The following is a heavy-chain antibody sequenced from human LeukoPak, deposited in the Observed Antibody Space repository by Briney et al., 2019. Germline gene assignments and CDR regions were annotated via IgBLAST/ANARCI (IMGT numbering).Heavy chain of an antibody. D-gene: IGHD5-24*01. CDR1: GGSISSSSYY. CDR3: ARSWGWLQPYYFDY. V-gene: IGHV4-39*01. J-gene: IGHJ4*02. Sequence: PSETLSLTCTVSGGSISSSSYYWGWIRQPPGKGLEWIGSIYYSGSTYYNPSLKSRVTISVDTSKNQFSLKLSSVTAADTAVYYCARSWGWLQPYYFDYWGQGTLVTVSS. CDR2: IYYSGST.